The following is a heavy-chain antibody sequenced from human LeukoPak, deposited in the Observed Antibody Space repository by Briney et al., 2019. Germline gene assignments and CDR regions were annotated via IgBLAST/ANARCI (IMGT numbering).Heavy chain of an antibody. J-gene: IGHJ4*02. D-gene: IGHD1-20*01. CDR2: ISGSSDNT. CDR3: ARGGWTITDYDY. V-gene: IGHV1-18*04. Sequence: ASLNVSCKASGYTFSNYGMSWVRQAPGQGLEWMGWISGSSDNTNYAQNVQGRVTMTTDTSTSTAYVELRSLRSDDTAVYYCARGGWTITDYDYWGQGSLVTVSS. CDR1: GYTFSNYG.